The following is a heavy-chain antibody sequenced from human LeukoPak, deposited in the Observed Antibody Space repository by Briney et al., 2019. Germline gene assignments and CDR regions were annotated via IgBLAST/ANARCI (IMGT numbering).Heavy chain of an antibody. CDR3: ARLVLRYFDWLLHFDY. D-gene: IGHD3-9*01. V-gene: IGHV4-34*01. CDR1: GGSFSGYY. CDR2: INHRGST. J-gene: IGHJ4*02. Sequence: SETLSLTCAVYGGSFSGYYWSWIRQSPGKGLEWIGEINHRGSTNYNPSLKRRVTISIDTSKNQFSLKLSSVTAADTAVYYCARLVLRYFDWLLHFDYWGQGTLVTVSS.